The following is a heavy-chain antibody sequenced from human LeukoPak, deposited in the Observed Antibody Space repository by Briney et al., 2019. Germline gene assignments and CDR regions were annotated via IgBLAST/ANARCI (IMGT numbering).Heavy chain of an antibody. CDR2: IYYSGST. D-gene: IGHD3-22*01. CDR3: ARRGYDSSGYYRNY. J-gene: IGHJ4*02. CDR1: GGSISSSSYY. V-gene: IGHV4-39*01. Sequence: SETLSLTCTVSGGSISSSSYYWGWIRQPPGKGLEWIGSIYYSGSTYYSPSLKSRVTISVDTSKNQFSLKLSSVTAADTAVYYCARRGYDSSGYYRNYWGQGTLVTVSS.